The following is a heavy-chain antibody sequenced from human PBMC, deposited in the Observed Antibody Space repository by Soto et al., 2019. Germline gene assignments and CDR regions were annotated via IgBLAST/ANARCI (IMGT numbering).Heavy chain of an antibody. J-gene: IGHJ4*02. CDR3: AKLVGPSYYYDSSGSPYYFDY. V-gene: IGHV3-23*01. CDR1: GFTFSSYA. CDR2: ISGSGGST. Sequence: GGSLRLSCAASGFTFSSYAMSWVRQAPGKGLEWVSAISGSGGSTYYADSVKGRFTISRDNSKNTLYLQMNSLRAEDTAVYYCAKLVGPSYYYDSSGSPYYFDYWGQGTLVTVSS. D-gene: IGHD3-22*01.